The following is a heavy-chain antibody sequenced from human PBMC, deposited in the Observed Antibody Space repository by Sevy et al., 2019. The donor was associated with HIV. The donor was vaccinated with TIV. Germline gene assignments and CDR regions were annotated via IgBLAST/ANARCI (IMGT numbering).Heavy chain of an antibody. J-gene: IGHJ4*02. Sequence: GSLRLSCAASGFTFSKYWMGWVRQAPGKGLEWVANIKQDAGQKYYVDSVKGRFTISRDNAKNSLYLQMNSLRAEDTAIYFCARDDGNYYFHYWGQGTLVTVSS. CDR2: IKQDAGQK. CDR3: ARDDGNYYFHY. V-gene: IGHV3-7*01. D-gene: IGHD1-7*01. CDR1: GFTFSKYW.